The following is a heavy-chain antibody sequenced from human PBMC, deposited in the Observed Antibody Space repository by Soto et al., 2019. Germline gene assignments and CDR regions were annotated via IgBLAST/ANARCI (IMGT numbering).Heavy chain of an antibody. CDR3: VRVNADAYDV. J-gene: IGHJ3*01. V-gene: IGHV3-13*01. Sequence: LRLSCAASGFSFSNHDMHWVRQPKGKGLEWVSGITTGGNAYFADSVKGRFSISRENAKNSFYLQTSSLRAEDTAMYYCVRVNADAYDVWGQGTMVTVSS. CDR1: GFSFSNHD. CDR2: ITTGGNA.